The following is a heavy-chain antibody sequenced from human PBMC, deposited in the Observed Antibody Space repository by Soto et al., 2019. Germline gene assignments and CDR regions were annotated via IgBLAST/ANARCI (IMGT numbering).Heavy chain of an antibody. CDR2: ISAYNGNT. J-gene: IGHJ4*02. V-gene: IGHV1-18*01. CDR1: GYTFTSYG. Sequence: QVQLVQSGAEVKKPGASVKVSCKASGYTFTSYGISWVRQAPGQGLEWMGWISAYNGNTNYAQKLQGRVTMTTDTSTSTAYMELRSLRSDDTAVYYCARSHQGARPPMGQSQWLLPPFPYYFDYWGQGTLVTVSS. CDR3: ARSHQGARPPMGQSQWLLPPFPYYFDY. D-gene: IGHD3-22*01.